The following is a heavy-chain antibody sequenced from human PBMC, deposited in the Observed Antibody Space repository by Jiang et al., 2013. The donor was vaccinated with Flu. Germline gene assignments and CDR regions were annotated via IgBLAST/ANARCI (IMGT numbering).Heavy chain of an antibody. CDR2: ISGSGGST. D-gene: IGHD3-10*01. Sequence: SGFTFSSYAMSWVRQAPGKGLEWVSAISGSGGSTYYADSVKGRFTISRDNSKNTLYLQMNSLRAEDTAVYYCAKGISVVRGVRRDYWGQGTLVTVSS. V-gene: IGHV3-23*01. J-gene: IGHJ4*02. CDR1: GFTFSSYA. CDR3: AKGISVVRGVRRDY.